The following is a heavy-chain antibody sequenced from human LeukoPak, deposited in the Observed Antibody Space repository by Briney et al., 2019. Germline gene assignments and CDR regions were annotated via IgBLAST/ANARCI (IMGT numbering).Heavy chain of an antibody. V-gene: IGHV3-33*01. CDR1: GFTFSSYG. J-gene: IGHJ4*02. CDR2: IWYDGSNK. CDR3: AIMHPYYDGNGYWVQ. Sequence: GGSLRLSCAASGFTFSSYGMHWVRQAPGKGLEWVAVIWYDGSNKYYGDSVKGRFTISRDNSKNTLYMQMNSLRAEDTALYYCAIMHPYYDGNGYWVQWGQGTLVTVSS. D-gene: IGHD3-22*01.